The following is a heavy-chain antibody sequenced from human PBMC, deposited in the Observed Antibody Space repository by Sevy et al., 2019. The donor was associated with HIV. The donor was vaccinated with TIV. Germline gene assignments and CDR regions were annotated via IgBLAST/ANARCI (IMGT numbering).Heavy chain of an antibody. Sequence: ASVKVSCKASGDTFSSYAISWVRQAPGQGLEWMGGIIPIFGTANYAQKFQGRVTITADESTSTAYMELSSLRSEDTAVYYCARDFAAAAGHPYYYGMDVWGQGTTVTVSS. CDR1: GDTFSSYA. D-gene: IGHD6-13*01. V-gene: IGHV1-69*13. J-gene: IGHJ6*02. CDR2: IIPIFGTA. CDR3: ARDFAAAAGHPYYYGMDV.